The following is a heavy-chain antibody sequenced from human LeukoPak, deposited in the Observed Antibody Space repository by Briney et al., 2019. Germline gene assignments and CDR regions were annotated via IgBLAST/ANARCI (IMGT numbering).Heavy chain of an antibody. CDR1: GYTFTSYG. J-gene: IGHJ6*02. D-gene: IGHD1-26*01. CDR3: ARQTVVGTSYYYYGMDV. V-gene: IGHV1-18*01. CDR2: ISAYNGNT. Sequence: ASVKVSCKASGYTFTSYGISWVRQAPGQGREWMGWISAYNGNTNYAQKLQGRVTMTTDTSTSTAYMELRSLRSDDTAVYYCARQTVVGTSYYYYGMDVWGQGTTVTVSS.